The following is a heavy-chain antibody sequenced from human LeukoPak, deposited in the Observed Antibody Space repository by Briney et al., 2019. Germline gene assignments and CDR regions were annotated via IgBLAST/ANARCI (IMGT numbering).Heavy chain of an antibody. CDR3: ARLPGRHVVVPATWVY. CDR1: GGSFSGYY. D-gene: IGHD2-2*01. CDR2: INHSGST. J-gene: IGHJ4*02. V-gene: IGHV4-34*01. Sequence: SETLSLTCAVYGGSFSGYYWSWIRQPPGKGLEWIGEINHSGSTNYNPSLKSRVTISVDTSKNQFSLKLSSVTAADTAVYYCARLPGRHVVVPATWVYWGQGTLVTVSS.